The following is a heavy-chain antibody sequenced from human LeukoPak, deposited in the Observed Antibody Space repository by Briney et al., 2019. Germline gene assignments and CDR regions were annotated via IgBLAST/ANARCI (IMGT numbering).Heavy chain of an antibody. J-gene: IGHJ6*02. CDR1: GFTFSSYA. Sequence: GGSLRLSCAASGFTFSSYAMSWVRQSPGKGLEWVSAISGGGGSTYYAYYTDSVRGRFTISRDNSKNTLYLQMNSLRAEDTAVYYCAKDYDFLSWSTPMDVWGQGTTVIVSS. V-gene: IGHV3-23*01. CDR3: AKDYDFLSWSTPMDV. D-gene: IGHD3-3*01. CDR2: ISGGGGST.